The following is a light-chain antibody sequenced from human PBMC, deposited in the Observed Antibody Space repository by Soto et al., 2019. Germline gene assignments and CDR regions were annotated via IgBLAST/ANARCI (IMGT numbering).Light chain of an antibody. J-gene: IGLJ2*01. CDR2: DVS. V-gene: IGLV2-11*01. Sequence: QSALTQPRSVSGSPGQSVTISCTGTSSDVGGYNYVSWYQQHPGKAPKLMIYDVSKRPSGVPDRFSGSKSGSTASLIISGLQAEYDADDYCCSYAGSYTVVFGGGTKLTVL. CDR3: CSYAGSYTVV. CDR1: SSDVGGYNY.